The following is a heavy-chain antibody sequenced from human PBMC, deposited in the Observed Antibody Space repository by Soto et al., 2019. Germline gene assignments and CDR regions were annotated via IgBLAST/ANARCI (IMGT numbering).Heavy chain of an antibody. D-gene: IGHD1-26*01. CDR1: GDSVSSNSAG. J-gene: IGHJ4*01. CDR3: ARGEQYSERIFDY. Sequence: SETLSLTCAITGDSVSSNSAGWSWVRQSPSRGLEWLGRTYYRSKWYYEYAVSVRGRITINPDTSKNQYSLQLNSVTPEDTAVYLWARGEQYSERIFDYWGQGTLVTVSS. CDR2: TYYRSKWYY. V-gene: IGHV6-1*01.